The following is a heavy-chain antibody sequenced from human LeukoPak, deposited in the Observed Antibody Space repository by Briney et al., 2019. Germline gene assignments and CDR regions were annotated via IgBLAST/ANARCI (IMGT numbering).Heavy chain of an antibody. CDR3: ARGKLGYCSGGSCYRTENYNWFDP. J-gene: IGHJ5*02. V-gene: IGHV3-23*01. D-gene: IGHD2-15*01. CDR1: GFTVSSNY. Sequence: GGSLRLSCAASGFTVSSNYMSWVRQAPGKGLEWVSAISGSGGSTYYADSVKGRFTISRDNSKNTLYLQMNSLRAEDTAVYYCARGKLGYCSGGSCYRTENYNWFDPWGQGTLVTASS. CDR2: ISGSGGST.